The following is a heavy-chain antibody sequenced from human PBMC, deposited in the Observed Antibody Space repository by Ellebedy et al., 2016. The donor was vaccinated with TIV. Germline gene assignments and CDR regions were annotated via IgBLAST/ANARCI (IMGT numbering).Heavy chain of an antibody. CDR3: ARDRSSRDGYNSDAFDL. V-gene: IGHV3-33*01. CDR1: GFIFSNYG. CDR2: IWYDISNT. Sequence: GGSLRLSXAASGFIFSNYGMHWVRQAPGKGLEWVADIWYDISNTYYGESVKGRFTTSRDNSKNTLYLQMNSLRAEDTAVYFCARDRSSRDGYNSDAFDLWGQGTRVTVSS. D-gene: IGHD5-24*01. J-gene: IGHJ3*01.